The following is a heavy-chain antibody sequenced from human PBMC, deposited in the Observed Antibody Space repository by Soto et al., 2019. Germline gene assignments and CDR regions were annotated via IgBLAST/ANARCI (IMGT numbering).Heavy chain of an antibody. V-gene: IGHV1-69*13. CDR1: GGTFSKYA. D-gene: IGHD2-8*01. J-gene: IGHJ6*02. CDR2: IVPIFNTA. CDR3: AMFEYFSNGVCYGDGGMDV. Sequence: ASVKVSCKASGGTFSKYAINWVRQAPGQGLEWVGGIVPIFNTADYAQIFQGRVTITADESTSTAFMELSSLRSEDAAVYYCAMFEYFSNGVCYGDGGMDVWGQGTMVTVSS.